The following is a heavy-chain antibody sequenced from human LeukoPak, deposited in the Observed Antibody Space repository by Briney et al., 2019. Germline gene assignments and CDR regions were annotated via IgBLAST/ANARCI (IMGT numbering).Heavy chain of an antibody. CDR1: GYTFTSYD. CDR3: ARDRGDYYDSLGFDP. CDR2: ISAYNGNT. V-gene: IGHV1-18*01. J-gene: IGHJ5*02. D-gene: IGHD3-22*01. Sequence: ASVKVSCKASGYTFTSYDISWVRQAPGQGLEWMGWISAYNGNTNYAQKLQGRVTMTTDTSTSTAYMELRSLRSDDTAVYYCARDRGDYYDSLGFDPWGQGTLVTVSS.